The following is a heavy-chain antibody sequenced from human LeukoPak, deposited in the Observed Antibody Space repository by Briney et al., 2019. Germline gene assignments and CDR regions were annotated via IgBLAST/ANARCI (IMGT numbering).Heavy chain of an antibody. D-gene: IGHD3-16*02. V-gene: IGHV3-23*01. CDR3: AKDPRMRDIAFGGVIAYFDY. CDR1: GLTFSTYA. Sequence: GGSLRLSCAASGLTFSTYAMSWVRQAPGKGLEWVSAISGSGGSTYYADSVKGRFTISRDNSKNTLYLQMNSLRAEDTAVYYCAKDPRMRDIAFGGVIAYFDYWGQGTLVTVSS. CDR2: ISGSGGST. J-gene: IGHJ4*02.